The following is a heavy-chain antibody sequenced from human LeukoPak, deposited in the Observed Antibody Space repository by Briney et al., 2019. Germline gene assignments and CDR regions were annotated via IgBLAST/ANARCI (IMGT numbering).Heavy chain of an antibody. D-gene: IGHD6-19*01. Sequence: GGSLRLSCAASGFTFSSYGMHWVRQAPGKGLEWVAVIWYDGSNKYYADSVKGRFTISRDNSKNTLYLQMNSLRAEDTAVYYCARGGIIAVAGGFDYWGQGTLVTVSS. CDR1: GFTFSSYG. V-gene: IGHV3-33*01. CDR2: IWYDGSNK. CDR3: ARGGIIAVAGGFDY. J-gene: IGHJ4*02.